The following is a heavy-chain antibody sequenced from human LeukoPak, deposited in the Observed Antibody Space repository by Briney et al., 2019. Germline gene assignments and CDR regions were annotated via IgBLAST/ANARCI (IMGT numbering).Heavy chain of an antibody. CDR3: WRDLSTSATWELDH. V-gene: IGHV1-2*02. D-gene: IGHD6-25*01. Sequence: ASVKVSCKASGYTFTGYLIHWVRQAPGQGLEYMGWINPNTGATEYALKFRGRVTMTRDTSTSTASMELSRLRSDDTAVYFCWRDLSTSATWELDHWGQGTLVTVSS. CDR1: GYTFTGYL. J-gene: IGHJ4*02. CDR2: INPNTGAT.